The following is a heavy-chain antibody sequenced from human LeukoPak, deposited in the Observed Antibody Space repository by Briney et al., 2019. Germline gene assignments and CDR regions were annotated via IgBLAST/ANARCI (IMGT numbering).Heavy chain of an antibody. CDR3: AKAACTTSCYYNC. J-gene: IGHJ4*02. CDR1: GFTFSTYA. D-gene: IGHD2-2*01. Sequence: GASLRLSCAASGFTFSTYAMSWVRQAPGKGLEWVSAISGTDGSTYYADSVKGRFTISRDNSKNTLHLQMNSLRAEGTAVYYCAKAACTTSCYYNCWGQGTLVTVSS. CDR2: ISGTDGST. V-gene: IGHV3-23*01.